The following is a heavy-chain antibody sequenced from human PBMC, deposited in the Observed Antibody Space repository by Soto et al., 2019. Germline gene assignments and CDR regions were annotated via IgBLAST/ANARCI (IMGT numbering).Heavy chain of an antibody. D-gene: IGHD6-13*01. CDR1: GYTFTSYD. CDR3: ARAGSSSWPYYYYGMDV. Sequence: QVQLVQSGAEVKKPGASVKVSCKASGYTFTSYDINWVRQATGQGLEWMGWMNPNSGNTGYAQKFQGRVTMTRNTSISTAYMERSSLRSEDTAVYYCARAGSSSWPYYYYGMDVWGQGTTVTVSS. V-gene: IGHV1-8*01. J-gene: IGHJ6*02. CDR2: MNPNSGNT.